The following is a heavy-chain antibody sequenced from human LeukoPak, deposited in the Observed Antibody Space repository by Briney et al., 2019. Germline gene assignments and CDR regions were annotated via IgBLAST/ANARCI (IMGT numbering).Heavy chain of an antibody. CDR2: INIYSGNT. J-gene: IGHJ4*02. CDR1: GYTFISYG. CDR3: ARDLRSDGMAVGGY. D-gene: IGHD6-19*01. Sequence: ASVKVSCKASGYTFISYGISWVRQAPGQGLEWMAWINIYSGNTNYAQKLQGRVAVTTDRSASTAYMELRSLISDDTAVYYCARDLRSDGMAVGGYWGQGTLVTVSS. V-gene: IGHV1-18*01.